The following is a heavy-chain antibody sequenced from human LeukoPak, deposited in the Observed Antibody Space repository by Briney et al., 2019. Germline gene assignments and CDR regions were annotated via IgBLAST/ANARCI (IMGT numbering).Heavy chain of an antibody. Sequence: GASVKVSCKASGYTFTGYYMHWVRQAPGQRLEWMGWINAGNGNTKYSQEFQGRVTITRDTSASTAYMELSSLRSEDMAVYYCARDACSGGSCYLRYFDYWGQGTLVTVSS. CDR1: GYTFTGYY. V-gene: IGHV1-3*03. CDR3: ARDACSGGSCYLRYFDY. D-gene: IGHD2-15*01. CDR2: INAGNGNT. J-gene: IGHJ4*02.